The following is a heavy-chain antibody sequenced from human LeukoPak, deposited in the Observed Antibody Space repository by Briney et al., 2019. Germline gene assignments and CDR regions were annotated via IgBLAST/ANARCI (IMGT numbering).Heavy chain of an antibody. V-gene: IGHV1-8*01. J-gene: IGHJ3*02. D-gene: IGHD6-6*01. CDR2: MNPNSGNT. Sequence: GASVKVSCKASGYTFTSYDINWVRQATGQGLEWMGWMNPNSGNTGYAQKFQGRVTMTRNTSISTAYMELSSLRSEDTAVYSCATTNLEYSSSSPAFDIWGRGTMVNVSS. CDR1: GYTFTSYD. CDR3: ATTNLEYSSSSPAFDI.